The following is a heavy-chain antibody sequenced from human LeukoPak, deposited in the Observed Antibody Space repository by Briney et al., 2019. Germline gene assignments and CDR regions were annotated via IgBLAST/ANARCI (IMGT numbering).Heavy chain of an antibody. V-gene: IGHV4-30-4*08. CDR1: GGSISSGDYY. Sequence: SGTLALTCTVSGGSISSGDYYWSWIRQPPGKGLEWIGYIYYSGSTYYNPSLKSRVTISVDTSKNQFSLKLSSVTAADTAVYYCARRGIRLPAANRWGQGTMVTVSS. J-gene: IGHJ3*01. D-gene: IGHD2-2*01. CDR2: IYYSGST. CDR3: ARRGIRLPAANR.